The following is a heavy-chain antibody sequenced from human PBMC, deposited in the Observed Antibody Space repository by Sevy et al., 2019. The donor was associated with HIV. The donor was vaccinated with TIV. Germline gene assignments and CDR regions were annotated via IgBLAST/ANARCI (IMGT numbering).Heavy chain of an antibody. J-gene: IGHJ6*03. Sequence: GGSLRLSCAASGFTFSSYGMHWVRQAPGKGLEWVAVIWYDGSNKYYADSVKGRFTISRDNSKNTLYLQMNSLRAEDTAVYSCASDLQATDNYYMDVWGKGTTVTVSS. V-gene: IGHV3-33*08. CDR1: GFTFSSYG. CDR3: ASDLQATDNYYMDV. CDR2: IWYDGSNK. D-gene: IGHD5-12*01.